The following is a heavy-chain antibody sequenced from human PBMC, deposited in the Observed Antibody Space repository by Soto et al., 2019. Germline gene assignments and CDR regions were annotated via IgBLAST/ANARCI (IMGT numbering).Heavy chain of an antibody. V-gene: IGHV2-5*01. J-gene: IGHJ3*02. D-gene: IGHD6-6*01. CDR3: ARGLATLPVFAFDI. Sequence: QGTLKESGPTLVNPTQTLTLTCSFSGFSLSTSGVGVGWIRQSPGKALEWLALIYWSGDEHYRPSLKSRLSISKDTSKNHVVLMMTDIDPVDTATYYCARGLATLPVFAFDICGQGTMVTVSS. CDR2: IYWSGDE. CDR1: GFSLSTSGVG.